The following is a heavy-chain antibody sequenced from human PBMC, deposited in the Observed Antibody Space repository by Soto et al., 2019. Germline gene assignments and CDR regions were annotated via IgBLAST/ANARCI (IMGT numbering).Heavy chain of an antibody. V-gene: IGHV3-30*18. J-gene: IGHJ6*02. CDR1: GFTFSSYG. CDR2: ISYDGSNK. D-gene: IGHD5-12*01. Sequence: GGSLRLSCAASGFTFSSYGMHWVRQAPGKGLEWVAVISYDGSNKYYADSVKGRFTISRDNSKNTLYLQMNCLRAEDTAVYYCAKEVATITDYYYYGMDVWGQGTTVTVSS. CDR3: AKEVATITDYYYYGMDV.